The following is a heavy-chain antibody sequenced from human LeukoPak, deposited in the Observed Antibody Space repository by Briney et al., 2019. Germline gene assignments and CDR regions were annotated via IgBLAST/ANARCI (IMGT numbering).Heavy chain of an antibody. CDR3: ARGPTSSWFSRHFDY. D-gene: IGHD6-13*01. J-gene: IGHJ4*02. CDR1: GGSISSGGYS. CDR2: IYHSGST. Sequence: PSETLSLTCAVSGGSISSGGYSWSWIRQPPGKGLEWIGYIYHSGSTYYNPSLKSRVTISVDRSKNQFSLKLSSVTAADTAVYYCARGPTSSWFSRHFDYWGQGTLVTVSS. V-gene: IGHV4-30-2*01.